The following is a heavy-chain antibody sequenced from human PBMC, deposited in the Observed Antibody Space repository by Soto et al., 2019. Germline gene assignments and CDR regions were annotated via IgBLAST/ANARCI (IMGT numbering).Heavy chain of an antibody. V-gene: IGHV3-48*02. CDR2: ISSSSSTI. Sequence: EVQLVESGGGLVQPGGSLRLSCAASGFTFSSYSMNWVRQAPGKGLERVSYISSSSSTIYYADSVKGRFTISRDNAKNSLYMQMNSLRDEDTAVYYCARELGYSYDREDAYWGQGTLVTVSS. D-gene: IGHD5-18*01. CDR1: GFTFSSYS. J-gene: IGHJ4*02. CDR3: ARELGYSYDREDAY.